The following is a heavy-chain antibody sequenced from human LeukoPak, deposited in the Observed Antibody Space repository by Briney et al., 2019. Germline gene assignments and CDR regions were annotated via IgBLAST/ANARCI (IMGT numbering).Heavy chain of an antibody. J-gene: IGHJ4*02. Sequence: GGSLRLSCAASGFTFSSYAMSWVRQAPGKGLEWVSAINGSGGSTYYAGSVKGRFTISRDNAKNSLYLQLNSLRAEDTAVYYCTREGMTAAADYWGQGTLVTVSS. CDR2: INGSGGST. D-gene: IGHD6-13*01. V-gene: IGHV3-23*01. CDR1: GFTFSSYA. CDR3: TREGMTAAADY.